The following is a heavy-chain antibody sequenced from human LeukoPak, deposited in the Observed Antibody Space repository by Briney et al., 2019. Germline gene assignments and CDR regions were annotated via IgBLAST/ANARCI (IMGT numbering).Heavy chain of an antibody. CDR2: MSGSGVGT. D-gene: IGHD5-24*01. CDR1: GFTFSSYA. V-gene: IGHV3-23*01. Sequence: GGSLRLSCAASGFTFSSYAMMWVRQAPGKGLEWVSGMSGSGVGTHYSDSVKGRFTISRDNSKNTVYLQMNSLRVDDTAVYYCVKSRPVVARRDGDGIYYLDSWGQGTLVTVSS. J-gene: IGHJ4*02. CDR3: VKSRPVVARRDGDGIYYLDS.